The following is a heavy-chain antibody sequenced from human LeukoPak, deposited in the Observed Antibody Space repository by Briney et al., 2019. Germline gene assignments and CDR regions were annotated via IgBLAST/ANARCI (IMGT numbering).Heavy chain of an antibody. CDR3: ARRLTQYDCFDP. D-gene: IGHD2-2*01. CDR2: TYYRSTWYN. CDR1: GDIVSSNSVT. Sequence: SQTLSLTCAISGDIVSSNSVTWNWIRQSPSRGLEWLGRTYYRSTWYNDYAVSVRGRITVNPDTSKNQFSLRLVTPEDTAVYYCARRLTQYDCFDPWGQGILVTVSS. V-gene: IGHV6-1*01. J-gene: IGHJ5*02.